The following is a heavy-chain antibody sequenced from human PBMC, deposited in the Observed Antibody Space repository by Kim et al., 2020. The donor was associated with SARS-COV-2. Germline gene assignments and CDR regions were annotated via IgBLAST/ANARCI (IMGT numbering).Heavy chain of an antibody. Sequence: GGSLRLSCAASGFTFSSYGMHWVRQAPGKGLEWVAVISYDGSNKYYADSVKGRFTISRDNSKNTLYLQMNSLRAEDTAVYYCAKDWWELRGQGFFFDYWGQGTLVTVSS. CDR2: ISYDGSNK. D-gene: IGHD1-26*01. J-gene: IGHJ4*02. V-gene: IGHV3-30*18. CDR1: GFTFSSYG. CDR3: AKDWWELRGQGFFFDY.